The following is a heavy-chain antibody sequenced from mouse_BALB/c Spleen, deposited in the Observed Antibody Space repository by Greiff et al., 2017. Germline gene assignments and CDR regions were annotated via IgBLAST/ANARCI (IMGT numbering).Heavy chain of an antibody. V-gene: IGHV1-5*01. CDR2: IYPGNSDT. J-gene: IGHJ4*01. Sequence: VQLKQSGTVLARPGASVKMSCKASGYTFTSYWMHWVKQRPGQGLEWIGAIYPGNSDTSYNQKFKGKAKLTAVTSTSTAYMELSSLTNEDSAVYYCTRDGYYGYYYAMDYWGQGTSVTVAS. CDR1: GYTFTSYW. D-gene: IGHD2-3*01. CDR3: TRDGYYGYYYAMDY.